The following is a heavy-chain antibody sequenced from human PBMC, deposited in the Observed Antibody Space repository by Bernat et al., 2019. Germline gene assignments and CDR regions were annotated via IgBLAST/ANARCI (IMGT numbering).Heavy chain of an antibody. V-gene: IGHV3-30*04. CDR3: ARDREGVGGTFDY. CDR1: GFTFSSYA. CDR2: ISYDGDNK. Sequence: QVQLVESGGGVVQPGRSLRLSCAASGFTFSSYAMHWVRQAPGKGLEWVAVISYDGDNKYYADSVKGRFIISRDNSKNTLYLQMNSLRAEDTAVYYCARDREGVGGTFDYWGQGTLVTISS. J-gene: IGHJ4*02. D-gene: IGHD6-19*01.